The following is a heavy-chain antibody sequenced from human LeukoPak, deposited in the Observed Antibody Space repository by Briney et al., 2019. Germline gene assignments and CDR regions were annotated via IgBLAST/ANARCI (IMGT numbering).Heavy chain of an antibody. CDR3: ARVYSREILTGYSVFLGAFDI. V-gene: IGHV3-30*02. CDR1: GFTFSSYG. J-gene: IGHJ3*02. CDR2: IRYDGSNK. Sequence: GGSLRLSCAASGFTFSSYGMHWVRQAPGKGLEWVAFIRYDGSNKYYADSVKGRFTISRDNSKNTLYLQMNSLRAEDTAVYYCARVYSREILTGYSVFLGAFDIWGQGTMVTVSS. D-gene: IGHD3-9*01.